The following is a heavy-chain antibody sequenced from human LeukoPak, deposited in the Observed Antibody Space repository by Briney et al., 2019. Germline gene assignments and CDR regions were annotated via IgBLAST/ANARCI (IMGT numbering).Heavy chain of an antibody. CDR2: ISYIGST. Sequence: SSETLSLTCAVSDDSFSSHYWTWIRQPPGKGLEWIGYISYIGSTNYNPSLKSRVTISIDTSRNQFSLRLSSVTAADTAVYYCARDLVTVTKGFDIWGQGTMVSVSS. V-gene: IGHV4-59*11. J-gene: IGHJ3*02. CDR3: ARDLVTVTKGFDI. D-gene: IGHD4-17*01. CDR1: DDSFSSHY.